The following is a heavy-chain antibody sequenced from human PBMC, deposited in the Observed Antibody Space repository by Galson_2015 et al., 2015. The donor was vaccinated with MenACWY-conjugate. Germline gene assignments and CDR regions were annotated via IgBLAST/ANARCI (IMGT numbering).Heavy chain of an antibody. CDR3: ARGHYGMDV. CDR1: GFTFRNYW. Sequence: SLRLSCAVSGFTFRNYWMTWVRQAPGKGLEWVASIKKDGSEKYYVGSVKGRFTISRDNTKNSVYLEMNSLRAEDTAVYYCARGHYGMDVWGQGTTVTASS. J-gene: IGHJ6*02. V-gene: IGHV3-7*03. CDR2: IKKDGSEK.